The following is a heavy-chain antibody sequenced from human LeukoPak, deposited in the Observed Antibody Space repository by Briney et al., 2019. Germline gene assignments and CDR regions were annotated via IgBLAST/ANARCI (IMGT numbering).Heavy chain of an antibody. CDR3: ARLTGTEGAFDI. Sequence: ASVKVSCTPSGYTFTSYDIDWVRQATGQGLEWMGWMNPNSGNTGYAQKFQGRVTITRNTSISTAYMELSSLRSEDTAVYYCARLTGTEGAFDIWGQGTMVTVSS. J-gene: IGHJ3*02. CDR1: GYTFTSYD. V-gene: IGHV1-8*03. CDR2: MNPNSGNT. D-gene: IGHD1/OR15-1a*01.